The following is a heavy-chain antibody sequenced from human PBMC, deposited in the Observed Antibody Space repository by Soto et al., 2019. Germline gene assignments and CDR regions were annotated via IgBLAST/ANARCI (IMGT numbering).Heavy chain of an antibody. Sequence: QVQLQQWGAGLLKPSETLSLTCAVYGGSFSGYYWSWIRQPPGKGLEWIGEINHSGSTNYNPSLQSRVTISVDTSKNQFSLKLSSVTAAETAVYYCARGSFRAVAGTRYFDLWGRGTLVTVSS. CDR1: GGSFSGYY. V-gene: IGHV4-34*01. J-gene: IGHJ2*01. CDR3: ARGSFRAVAGTRYFDL. CDR2: INHSGST. D-gene: IGHD6-19*01.